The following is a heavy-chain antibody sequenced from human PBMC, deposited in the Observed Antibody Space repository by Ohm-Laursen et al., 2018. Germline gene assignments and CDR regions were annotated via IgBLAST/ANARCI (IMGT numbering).Heavy chain of an antibody. CDR2: IVVGSGNT. V-gene: IGHV1-58*02. J-gene: IGHJ6*02. CDR1: GFTFTSST. CDR3: AADSVGAVAPYYYYGMDV. Sequence: ASVKVCCKASGFTFTSSTMQWVRQARGQRLEWIGWIVVGSGNTNYAQKFQERVTITRDMSTSTAYMELSSLRSEDTAVYYCAADSVGAVAPYYYYGMDVWGQGTTGTVSS. D-gene: IGHD6-19*01.